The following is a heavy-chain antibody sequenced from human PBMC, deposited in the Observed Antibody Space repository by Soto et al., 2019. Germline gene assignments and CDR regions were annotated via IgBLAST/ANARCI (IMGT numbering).Heavy chain of an antibody. CDR3: ARDVSPGSSSLYLDGFDI. CDR2: IKGAGSKI. Sequence: EVQLVESGGDLVQPGGSLRLSCAASGFSFGSSWMTWVRQAPGKGLEWVANIKGAGSKINYLDSVRGRFTVSRDNAKNSLKLEMNSLRAEDTALYYCARDVSPGSSSLYLDGFDIWGQGTMVTVSS. CDR1: GFSFGSSW. V-gene: IGHV3-7*05. J-gene: IGHJ3*02. D-gene: IGHD6-13*01.